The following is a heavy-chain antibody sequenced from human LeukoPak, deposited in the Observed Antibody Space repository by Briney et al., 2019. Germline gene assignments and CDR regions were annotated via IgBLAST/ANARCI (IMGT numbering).Heavy chain of an antibody. J-gene: IGHJ6*03. D-gene: IGHD3-10*01. Sequence: ASVKVSCKASGYTFTGYYMHWVRQAPGQGLEWMGWINPNSGGTNYAQKFQGRVTMTRDTSISTAYMELSSLRSEDTAVYYCARDSPGGSGRGPGGGARQIDYYYYYMDVWGKGTTVTVSS. CDR1: GYTFTGYY. CDR2: INPNSGGT. V-gene: IGHV1-2*02. CDR3: ARDSPGGSGRGPGGGARQIDYYYYYMDV.